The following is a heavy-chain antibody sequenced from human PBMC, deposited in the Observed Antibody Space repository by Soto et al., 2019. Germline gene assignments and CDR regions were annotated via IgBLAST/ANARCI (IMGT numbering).Heavy chain of an antibody. V-gene: IGHV4-31*03. CDR1: GGSITSSGYY. D-gene: IGHD2-2*01. J-gene: IGHJ4*02. CDR2: TSNSGST. CDR3: ARGGGSTKVDY. Sequence: QVQLQESGPGLVKPSQTLSLTCTVSGGSITSSGYYWSWIRQHPGEGLEWIGFTSNSGSTSYNPSLKGRVTISVDTSSNQFSLNLKSVTAAATAVYYCARGGGSTKVDYWGQGTLVTVSP.